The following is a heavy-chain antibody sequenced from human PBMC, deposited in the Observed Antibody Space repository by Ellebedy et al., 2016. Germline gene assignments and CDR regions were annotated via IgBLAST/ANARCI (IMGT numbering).Heavy chain of an antibody. J-gene: IGHJ4*02. CDR3: ARPVGFGGVINYFDS. CDR1: GFPFSTYA. D-gene: IGHD3-16*01. CDR2: IYNNGKT. Sequence: GSLRLSXVGSGFPFSTYALSWIRQAPGKGLEWIANIYNNGKTSYNAALKSRVTISTDTSTNQVSLRLTSVTAADTAVYYCARPVGFGGVINYFDSWGQGILVTVSS. V-gene: IGHV4-59*03.